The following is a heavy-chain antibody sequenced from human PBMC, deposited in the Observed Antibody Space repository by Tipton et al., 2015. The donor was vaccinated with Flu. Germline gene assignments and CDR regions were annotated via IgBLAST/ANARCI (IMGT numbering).Heavy chain of an antibody. J-gene: IGHJ2*01. Sequence: SLRLSCAASGFDFSDYGMHWVRQAPGKGLEWLSFIRYDGSDKRYTDSVKGRFTIFRDNSRNTLYLQMNSLRAEDTAIYFCATGGSAWFYWYFDLWGRGTLVTVSS. CDR1: GFDFSDYG. D-gene: IGHD6-19*01. CDR3: ATGGSAWFYWYFDL. CDR2: IRYDGSDK. V-gene: IGHV3-30*02.